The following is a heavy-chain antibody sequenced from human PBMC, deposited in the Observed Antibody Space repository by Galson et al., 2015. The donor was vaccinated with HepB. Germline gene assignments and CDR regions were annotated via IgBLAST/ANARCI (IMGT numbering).Heavy chain of an antibody. CDR1: GFTSTSYA. V-gene: IGHV3-23*01. J-gene: IGHJ6*03. CDR2: ISGSGGST. D-gene: IGHD2-21*01. CDR3: ANALAFCGSTSYSGLAHMDV. Sequence: LRLSCAASGFTSTSYAMSWVRQAPGKGLEWVSGISGSGGSTYYADSVKGRFTISRDNSRSTLYLQMNSLRAEDTALYYCANALAFCGSTSYSGLAHMDVWGTGTTVTVSS.